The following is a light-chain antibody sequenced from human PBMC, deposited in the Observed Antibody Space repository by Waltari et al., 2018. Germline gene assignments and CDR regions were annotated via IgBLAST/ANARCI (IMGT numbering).Light chain of an antibody. J-gene: IGLJ3*02. CDR3: AAWDDSLNGVV. CDR2: RNN. Sequence: QSVMTQPPSASATPGQRVIISCSGSRSNTGSNFVYVYQHFPGTAPKLLIYRNNQRPSGVPDRFSGSKSGTSASLAISGLRSEDEAGYYCAAWDDSLNGVVFGGGTKLTVL. CDR1: RSNTGSNF. V-gene: IGLV1-47*01.